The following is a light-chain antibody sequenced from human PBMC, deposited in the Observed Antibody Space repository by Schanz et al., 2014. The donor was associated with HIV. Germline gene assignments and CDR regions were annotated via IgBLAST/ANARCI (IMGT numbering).Light chain of an antibody. CDR3: CSLAASLTRV. J-gene: IGLJ1*01. Sequence: QSALTQPASVSGSPGQSITISCTGTSSDVGKYNLVSWYQQHPGRAPKVMIYEVSNRPSGVSNRFSGSKSGTAASLTISGLQPEDEADYFCCSLAASLTRVFGTGTKVTVL. V-gene: IGLV2-23*02. CDR2: EVS. CDR1: SSDVGKYNL.